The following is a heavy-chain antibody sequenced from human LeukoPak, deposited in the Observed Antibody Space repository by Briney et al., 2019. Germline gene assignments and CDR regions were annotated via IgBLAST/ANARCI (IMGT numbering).Heavy chain of an antibody. CDR2: ISSSGSTI. J-gene: IGHJ5*02. V-gene: IGHV3-48*03. Sequence: GGSLRLSCAASGFTFSSYEMNWVRQAPGKGLEWVSYISSSGSTIYYADSVKGRFTISRDNAKNSLYLRMNSLRAEDTAVYYCARAPVTSHNWFDPWGQGTLVTVSS. D-gene: IGHD4-17*01. CDR3: ARAPVTSHNWFDP. CDR1: GFTFSSYE.